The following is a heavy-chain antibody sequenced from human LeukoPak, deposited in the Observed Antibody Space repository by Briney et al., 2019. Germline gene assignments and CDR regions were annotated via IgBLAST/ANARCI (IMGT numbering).Heavy chain of an antibody. J-gene: IGHJ6*03. D-gene: IGHD1-1*01. CDR3: ARVGVDWNEVYYMDV. CDR2: MNPNSGNT. V-gene: IGHV1-8*01. Sequence: ASVKVSCKASGYTFTSYDINWVRQATGQGLEWMGWMNPNSGNTGYAQKFQSRVTMTRNTSISTAYMELSSLRSEDTAVYYCARVGVDWNEVYYMDVWGKGTTVTVSS. CDR1: GYTFTSYD.